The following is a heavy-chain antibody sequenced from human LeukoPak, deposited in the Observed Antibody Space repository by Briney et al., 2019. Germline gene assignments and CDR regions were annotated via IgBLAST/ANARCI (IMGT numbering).Heavy chain of an antibody. D-gene: IGHD6-6*01. Sequence: SVKVSCKASGGTFSSYAISWVRQAPGQGLEWMGGIIPIFGTANYAQKFQGRVTITADESTNTAYMELSSLRSEDAAVYYCARPYSSSSYYYGMDVWGQGTTVTVSS. V-gene: IGHV1-69*13. CDR2: IIPIFGTA. CDR3: ARPYSSSSYYYGMDV. J-gene: IGHJ6*02. CDR1: GGTFSSYA.